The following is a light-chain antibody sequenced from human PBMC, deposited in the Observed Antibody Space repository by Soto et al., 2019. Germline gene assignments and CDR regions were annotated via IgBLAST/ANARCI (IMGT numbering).Light chain of an antibody. Sequence: EIVLTQSPATLSLSPGERATLSCRASQSVSSDLAGCQQKPGQAPRLLIYHASNRATGIPASCSGSGSGRDFTLTIRSIKREEFAVYYGQQRSHWPIPFGQGTRLEIK. CDR1: QSVSSD. V-gene: IGKV3-11*02. CDR3: QQRSHWPIP. CDR2: HAS. J-gene: IGKJ5*01.